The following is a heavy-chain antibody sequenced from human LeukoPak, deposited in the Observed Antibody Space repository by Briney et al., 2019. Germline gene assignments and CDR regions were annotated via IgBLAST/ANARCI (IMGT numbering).Heavy chain of an antibody. V-gene: IGHV3-49*04. CDR2: IRSKASGGAI. D-gene: IGHD1-14*01. Sequence: GGSLRLSCTASGFNFGNYAMSWVRKAPGKGLKWLGFIRSKASGGAIEYDPSVDGRFTISRDDSKSIAYLQMTSLKTEDTATYFCTREVDGMSAYWGQGTLVTVSS. J-gene: IGHJ4*02. CDR1: GFNFGNYA. CDR3: TREVDGMSAY.